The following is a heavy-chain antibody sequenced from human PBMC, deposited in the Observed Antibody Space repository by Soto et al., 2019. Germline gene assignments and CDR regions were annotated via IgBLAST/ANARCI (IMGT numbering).Heavy chain of an antibody. CDR1: GGSISSSSYY. Sequence: QLQLQESGPGLVKPSETLSLTCTVSGGSISSSSYYWGWIHQPPGKGLEWIGSIYYSGSTYYNPSREGRVTTSVDTSKSQFCLKLSSVTAADTAVYYCARPGNYGSGSYLYYLDYWGQGTLVTVSS. D-gene: IGHD3-10*01. CDR2: IYYSGST. CDR3: ARPGNYGSGSYLYYLDY. J-gene: IGHJ4*02. V-gene: IGHV4-39*01.